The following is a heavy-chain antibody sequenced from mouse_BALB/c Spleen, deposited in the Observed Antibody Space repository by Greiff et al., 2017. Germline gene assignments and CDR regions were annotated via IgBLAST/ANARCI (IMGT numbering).Heavy chain of an antibody. CDR3: VRGNWDFDY. CDR2: IRSKSNNYAT. J-gene: IGHJ2*01. D-gene: IGHD4-1*01. CDR1: GFTFNTNA. Sequence: GGGLVQPKGSLKLSCAASGFTFNTNAMNWVRQAPGKGLEWVARIRSKSNNYATYYADSVKDRFTISRDDSQSMLYLQMNNLKTEDTAMYYCVRGNWDFDYWGQGTTLTVSS. V-gene: IGHV10S3*01.